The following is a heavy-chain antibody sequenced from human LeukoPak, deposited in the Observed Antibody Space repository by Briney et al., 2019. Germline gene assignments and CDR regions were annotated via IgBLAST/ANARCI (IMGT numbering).Heavy chain of an antibody. CDR3: ARDPRLPQGGPAKYFQH. CDR1: GYTFTYYY. Sequence: GASVKVSCKASGYTFTYYYIHCVRQVPGQGLEWMGWINPNGGGTHYARKFQGWVTMTRDTSINTVHMELSSLRSEDTAVYYCARDPRLPQGGPAKYFQHWGQGTLVTVSS. CDR2: INPNGGGT. J-gene: IGHJ1*01. V-gene: IGHV1-2*04. D-gene: IGHD3-16*01.